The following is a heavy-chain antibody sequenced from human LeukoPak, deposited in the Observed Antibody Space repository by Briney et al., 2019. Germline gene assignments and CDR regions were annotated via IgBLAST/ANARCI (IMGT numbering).Heavy chain of an antibody. J-gene: IGHJ4*02. D-gene: IGHD3-10*01. CDR3: AKSPDYYGSGSYYSYFDY. CDR2: IRSKANSYAT. Sequence: GGSLRLSCAASGFTFSGSAVHWVRQASGKGLEWVGRIRSKANSYATAYAASVKGRFTISRDDSKNTAYLQMNSLKTEDTAVYYCAKSPDYYGSGSYYSYFDYWGQGTLVTVSS. V-gene: IGHV3-73*01. CDR1: GFTFSGSA.